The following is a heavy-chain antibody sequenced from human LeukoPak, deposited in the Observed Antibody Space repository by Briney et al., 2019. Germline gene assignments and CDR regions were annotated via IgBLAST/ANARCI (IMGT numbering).Heavy chain of an antibody. D-gene: IGHD6-19*01. V-gene: IGHV3-23*01. J-gene: IGHJ4*02. CDR3: AKSPVWGIAVAGDSYYFDY. CDR2: ISGSGGST. Sequence: PGGSLRLSCAASGFTFSSYAMSWVRQAPGKGLEWVSAISGSGGSTYYADSVKGRFTISRDNSKNTLYLQMNSLRAEDTAVYYCAKSPVWGIAVAGDSYYFDYWGQGTLVTVSS. CDR1: GFTFSSYA.